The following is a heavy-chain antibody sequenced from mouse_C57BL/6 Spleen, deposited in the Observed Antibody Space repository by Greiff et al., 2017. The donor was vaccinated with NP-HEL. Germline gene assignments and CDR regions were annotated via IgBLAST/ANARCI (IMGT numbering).Heavy chain of an antibody. CDR2: IDPEDGDT. D-gene: IGHD1-3*01. CDR1: GFNIKDYY. Sequence: VQLQQSGAELVRPGASVKLSCTASGFNIKDYYMHWVKQRPEQGLEWIGRIDPEDGDTEYAPKFQGKATMTADTSSNTAYLQLSSLTSEDTAVYYYTTVLPELSGFDYWGQGTTLTVSS. J-gene: IGHJ2*01. V-gene: IGHV14-1*01. CDR3: TTVLPELSGFDY.